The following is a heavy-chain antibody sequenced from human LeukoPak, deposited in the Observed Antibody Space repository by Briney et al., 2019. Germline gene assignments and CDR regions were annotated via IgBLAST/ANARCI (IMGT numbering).Heavy chain of an antibody. Sequence: SETLSLTCTVSRGSISCYYWSWIRQPAGKGLEWIGRIYTSGNTNYNPSLKSRVTMSVNTSKNQFSLKLSSVTAADTAVYYCARDGYNGYYFDSSDYYFEHWGQGTLVTVSS. J-gene: IGHJ4*02. CDR2: IYTSGNT. CDR3: ARDGYNGYYFDSSDYYFEH. D-gene: IGHD3-22*01. CDR1: RGSISCYY. V-gene: IGHV4-4*07.